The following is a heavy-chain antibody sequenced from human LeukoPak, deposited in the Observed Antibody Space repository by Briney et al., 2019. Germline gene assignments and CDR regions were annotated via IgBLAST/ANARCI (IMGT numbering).Heavy chain of an antibody. CDR3: ARANYYDNSGYSRGAFDI. D-gene: IGHD3-22*01. CDR1: GYSFSSGFY. Sequence: SETLSLTCSVSGYSFSSGFYWGWIRQPPGKGLEWIGSLFHSGTTYYNSSLKSRVTISVDTSKNQFSLKLSSVTAADTAVYYCARANYYDNSGYSRGAFDIWGQGTMVTVSS. CDR2: LFHSGTT. V-gene: IGHV4-38-2*02. J-gene: IGHJ3*02.